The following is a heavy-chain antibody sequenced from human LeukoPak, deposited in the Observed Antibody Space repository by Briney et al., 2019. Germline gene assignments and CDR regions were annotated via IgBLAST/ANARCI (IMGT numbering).Heavy chain of an antibody. D-gene: IGHD3-22*01. CDR2: IYYSGST. V-gene: IGHV4-61*05. Sequence: SETLSLTCTVSGGSISSSSYYWGWIRQPPGKGLEWIGYIYYSGSTNYNPSLKSRVTISVDTSKNQFSLKLSSVTAADTAVYYCARSSGYYYTPHWYFDLWGRGTLVTVSS. CDR3: ARSSGYYYTPHWYFDL. CDR1: GGSISSSSYY. J-gene: IGHJ2*01.